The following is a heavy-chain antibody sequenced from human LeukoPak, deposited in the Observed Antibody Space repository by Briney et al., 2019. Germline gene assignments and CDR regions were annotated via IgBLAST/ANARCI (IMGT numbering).Heavy chain of an antibody. V-gene: IGHV3-48*03. CDR1: GFTFSSYE. J-gene: IGHJ5*02. CDR2: ISSSGSTI. CDR3: ASQSYARFDP. D-gene: IGHD3-16*01. Sequence: GGSLRLSCAASGFTFSSYEMNWVRQAPGKGLEWVSYISSSGSTIYYADSVKGRFTISRDNARNSLFLQMNSLRVEDTAVYYCASQSYARFDPWGQGTLVTVSS.